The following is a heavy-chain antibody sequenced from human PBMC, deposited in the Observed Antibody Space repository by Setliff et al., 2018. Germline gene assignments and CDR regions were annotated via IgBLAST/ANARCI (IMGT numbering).Heavy chain of an antibody. V-gene: IGHV1-18*01. J-gene: IGHJ3*02. D-gene: IGHD5-12*01. CDR2: ISAYNGDT. Sequence: SGYPFTHQGISWVRQAPGQGLEWMGWISAYNGDTNFIQKFHDRVTMTTDISTSTAYMXXXSLGSDDTAMYYCARGGYGGYHEALDIWGQGTMVTVSS. CDR3: ARGGYGGYHEALDI. CDR1: GYPFTHQG.